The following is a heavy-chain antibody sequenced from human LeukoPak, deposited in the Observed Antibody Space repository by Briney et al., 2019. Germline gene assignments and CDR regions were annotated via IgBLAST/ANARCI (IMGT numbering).Heavy chain of an antibody. CDR1: GFTFSSYA. CDR2: ISYDGSNK. D-gene: IGHD6-19*01. Sequence: PGGSLRLSCAASGFTFSSYAMHWVRQAPGKGLEWVAVISYDGSNKYYADSVKGRFTISRDNSKNTLYLQMNSLRAEDTAVYYCARGPIAVAGTGYFQNWGQGTLVTVSS. V-gene: IGHV3-30*04. J-gene: IGHJ1*01. CDR3: ARGPIAVAGTGYFQN.